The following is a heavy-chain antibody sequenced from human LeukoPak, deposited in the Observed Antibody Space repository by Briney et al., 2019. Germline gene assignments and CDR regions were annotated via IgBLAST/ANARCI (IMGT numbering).Heavy chain of an antibody. CDR3: ATQRGSYLWGTDFDY. J-gene: IGHJ4*02. CDR2: ISSSSYI. Sequence: GGSLRLSCAASGFTFSSYSMNWVRQAPGKGLEWVSSISSSSYIYYADSVKGRFTISRDNAKNSLYLQMNSLRAEDTAVYYCATQRGSYLWGTDFDYWGQGTLVTVSS. V-gene: IGHV3-21*01. CDR1: GFTFSSYS. D-gene: IGHD3-16*01.